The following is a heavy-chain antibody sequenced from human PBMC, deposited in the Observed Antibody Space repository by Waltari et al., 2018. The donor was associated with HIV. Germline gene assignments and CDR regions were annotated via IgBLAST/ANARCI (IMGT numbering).Heavy chain of an antibody. CDR1: GFKFDDYA. Sequence: EVQLVESGGGLVQPGRSLRLSCAASGFKFDDYAIHWVRQVPGKGLEWVSCISWNSRSVAYAASVNGRFSVSRDNAKTSVSLQIHSLRTEDTALYYCAKEDGPFGDILTGHFAFDYWGQGVLVTVSS. V-gene: IGHV3-9*01. J-gene: IGHJ4*02. D-gene: IGHD3-9*01. CDR3: AKEDGPFGDILTGHFAFDY. CDR2: ISWNSRSV.